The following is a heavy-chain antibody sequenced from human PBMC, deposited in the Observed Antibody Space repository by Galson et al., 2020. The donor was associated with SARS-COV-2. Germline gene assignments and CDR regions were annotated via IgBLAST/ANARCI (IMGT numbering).Heavy chain of an antibody. Sequence: SETLSLTCAVSGGSIRSGPHSWSWVRQPPGKGLEWIGYISHNGDTNFNPSLRSRLTMSVDRSKTHFSLTLSSVTAADTAVYYCAREALGSCWFDRWGQGILVIVSS. CDR3: AREALGSCWFDR. V-gene: IGHV4-30-2*01. J-gene: IGHJ5*02. CDR1: GGSIRSGPHS. D-gene: IGHD3-10*01. CDR2: ISHNGDT.